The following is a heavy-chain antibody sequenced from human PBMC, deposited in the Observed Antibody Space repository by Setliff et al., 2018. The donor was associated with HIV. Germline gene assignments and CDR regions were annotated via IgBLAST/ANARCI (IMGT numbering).Heavy chain of an antibody. Sequence: PGGSLRLSCAASGFTFSTYEMNWVRQAPGKGLEWISYISSSGDTIYYADSVKGRFTISRDNSESTLSLQMNSLRTDDTALYYCVKAPGTTGGYDFFFDYWGQGTLVTVSS. CDR1: GFTFSTYE. J-gene: IGHJ4*02. CDR3: VKAPGTTGGYDFFFDY. D-gene: IGHD5-12*01. V-gene: IGHV3-48*03. CDR2: ISSSGDTI.